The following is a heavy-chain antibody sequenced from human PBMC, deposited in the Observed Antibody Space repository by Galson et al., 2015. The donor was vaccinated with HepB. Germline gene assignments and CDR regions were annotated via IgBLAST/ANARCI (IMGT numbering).Heavy chain of an antibody. CDR3: AGPVIAAAGPSYFDY. J-gene: IGHJ4*02. D-gene: IGHD6-13*01. CDR1: GFTFSSYV. V-gene: IGHV3-30*04. Sequence: SLRLSCAASGFTFSSYVMHWVRQAPGKGLEWVAVISYDGSNKYYADSVKGRFTISRDNSKNTLYLQMNSLRAEDTAVYYCAGPVIAAAGPSYFDYWGQGTLVTVSS. CDR2: ISYDGSNK.